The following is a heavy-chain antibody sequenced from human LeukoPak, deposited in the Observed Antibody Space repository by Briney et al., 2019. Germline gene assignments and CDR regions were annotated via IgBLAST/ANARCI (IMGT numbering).Heavy chain of an antibody. CDR2: IRYDGSNK. V-gene: IGHV3-30*02. CDR1: GFTFSSYG. D-gene: IGHD1-26*01. Sequence: GGSLRLSCAASGFTFSSYGMHWVRQAPGKGLEWVAFIRYDGSNKYYADSVKGRFTISRDNSKNTLYLQMNSLRAEDTAVYYCARPSVSGSPLDAFDVWGQGTLVIVSS. CDR3: ARPSVSGSPLDAFDV. J-gene: IGHJ3*01.